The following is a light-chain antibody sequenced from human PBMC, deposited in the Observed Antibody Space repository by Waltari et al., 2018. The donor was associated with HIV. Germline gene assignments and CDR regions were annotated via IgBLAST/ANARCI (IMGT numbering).Light chain of an antibody. CDR1: AGRAGS. CDR3: QVWDDECLK. J-gene: IGLJ2*01. Sequence: ELSQPDSVSVSIGQRVSISCSGAAGRAGSPCWYQKKAGQSPQLIINERNRRPSGVPDRFSASMSGDTTTLFISGTQSVDEADYFCQVWDDECLKFGGGTRLTVL. CDR2: ERN. V-gene: IGLV3-1*01.